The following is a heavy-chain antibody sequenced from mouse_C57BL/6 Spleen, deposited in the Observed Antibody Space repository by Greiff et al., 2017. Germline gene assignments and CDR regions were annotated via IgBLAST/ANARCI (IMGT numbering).Heavy chain of an antibody. CDR1: GYAFSSSW. CDR3: ARCEDQGEFAY. CDR2: IYPGDGDT. Sequence: QVQLQQSGPELVKPGASVKISCKASGYAFSSSWMNWVKQRPGKGLEWIGRIYPGDGDTNYNGKFKGKATLTADKSSSTAYMQLSSLTSEDSAVYFCARCEDQGEFAYWGQGTLVTVSA. D-gene: IGHD3-2*02. J-gene: IGHJ3*01. V-gene: IGHV1-82*01.